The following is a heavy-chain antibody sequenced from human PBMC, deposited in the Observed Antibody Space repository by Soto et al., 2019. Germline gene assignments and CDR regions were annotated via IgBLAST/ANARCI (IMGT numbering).Heavy chain of an antibody. CDR2: ISSSSSYI. D-gene: IGHD2-2*01. CDR3: ARGYDIVVVPELIDY. J-gene: IGHJ4*02. V-gene: IGHV3-21*01. CDR1: GFTFSSYS. Sequence: GGSLRLSCAASGFTFSSYSMNWVRQAPGKGLEWVSSISSSSSYIYYADSVKGRFTISRDNAKNSLYLQMNSLRAEDTAVYYCARGYDIVVVPELIDYWGQGTLVTVSS.